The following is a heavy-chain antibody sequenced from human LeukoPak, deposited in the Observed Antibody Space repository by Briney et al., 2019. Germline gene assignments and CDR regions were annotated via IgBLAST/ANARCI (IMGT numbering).Heavy chain of an antibody. CDR2: ISTYNGYT. D-gene: IGHD3-3*01. Sequence: ASVKVSCKASGYTFTTYGLSWVRQAPGQGLEWMGLISTYNGYTNYAQKFQGRVTMTTDTSTSTAYMELRSLRSDDTAVYYCARDPTEDFWSGFYSYFDFWGQGTLVTVSS. CDR3: ARDPTEDFWSGFYSYFDF. J-gene: IGHJ4*02. V-gene: IGHV1-18*01. CDR1: GYTFTTYG.